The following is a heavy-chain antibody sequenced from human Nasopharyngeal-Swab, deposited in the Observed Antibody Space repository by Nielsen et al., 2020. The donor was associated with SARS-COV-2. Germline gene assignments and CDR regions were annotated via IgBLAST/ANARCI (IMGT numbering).Heavy chain of an antibody. V-gene: IGHV1-69*06. CDR3: AREDLGYSYGA. Sequence: ARQATGQGLGWMGGIIPIFGTANYAQKFQGRVTITADKSTSTAYMELSSLRSEDTAVYYCAREDLGYSYGAWGQGTLVTVSS. J-gene: IGHJ5*02. CDR2: IIPIFGTA. D-gene: IGHD5-18*01.